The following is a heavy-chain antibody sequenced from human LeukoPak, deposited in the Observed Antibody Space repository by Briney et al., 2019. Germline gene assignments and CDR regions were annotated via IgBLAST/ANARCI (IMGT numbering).Heavy chain of an antibody. Sequence: WGSLRLSCETSGFTFDRYTIHWVRQAPGKGLEWVSLAGWAGGTTYYSDSVRGRFTISRDSGKNSVYLQMNSLTTDDTAFYFCAKELDTMFFDYWGQGALVTVSS. J-gene: IGHJ4*02. CDR2: AGWAGGTT. CDR1: GFTFDRYT. D-gene: IGHD3-10*02. CDR3: AKELDTMFFDY. V-gene: IGHV3-43*01.